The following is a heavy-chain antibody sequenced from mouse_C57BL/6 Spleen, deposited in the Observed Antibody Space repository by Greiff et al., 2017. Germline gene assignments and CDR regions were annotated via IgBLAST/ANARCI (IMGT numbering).Heavy chain of an antibody. Sequence: QVQLKESGAELVRPGASVTLSCKASGYTFTDYEMHWVKQTPVHGLEWIGAIDPETGGTAYNQKFKGKAILTADKSSSTAYIELRSLTSEDSAVYYCTRRRSMDYWGQGTSVTVSS. J-gene: IGHJ4*01. CDR3: TRRRSMDY. CDR1: GYTFTDYE. CDR2: IDPETGGT. V-gene: IGHV1-15*01.